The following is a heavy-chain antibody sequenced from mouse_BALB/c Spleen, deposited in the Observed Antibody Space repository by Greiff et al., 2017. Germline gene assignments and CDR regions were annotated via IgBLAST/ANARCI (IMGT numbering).Heavy chain of an antibody. CDR1: GYTFTSYY. Sequence: QVQLQQSGPELVKPGASVRISCKASGYTFTSYYIHWVKQRPGQGLEWIGWIYPGNVNTKYNEKFKGKATLTADKSSSTAYMQLSSLTSEDSAVYFCAKVDYYAMDYWGQGTSVTVSS. V-gene: IGHV1S56*01. CDR2: IYPGNVNT. J-gene: IGHJ4*01. CDR3: AKVDYYAMDY.